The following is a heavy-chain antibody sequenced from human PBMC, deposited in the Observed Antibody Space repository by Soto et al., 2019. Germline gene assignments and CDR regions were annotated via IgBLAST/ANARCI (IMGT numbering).Heavy chain of an antibody. CDR2: IWYDGSNK. CDR3: ARDCGYSSSWCCGMDV. V-gene: IGHV3-33*01. D-gene: IGHD6-13*01. J-gene: IGHJ6*02. CDR1: GFTFSSYG. Sequence: QVQLVESGGGVVQPGRSLRLSCAASGFTFSSYGMHWVRQAPGKGLEWVAVIWYDGSNKYYADSVKGRFTISRDNSKNTLYLQMNSLRAEDTAVYYCARDCGYSSSWCCGMDVWGQGTTVTVSS.